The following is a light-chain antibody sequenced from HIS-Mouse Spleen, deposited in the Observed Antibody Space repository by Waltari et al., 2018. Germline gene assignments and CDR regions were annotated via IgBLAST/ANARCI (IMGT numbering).Light chain of an antibody. CDR3: CSYAGSSTWV. V-gene: IGLV2-23*01. CDR1: SSDVGSCTL. J-gene: IGLJ3*02. CDR2: EGS. Sequence: QSALTQPASVSGSPGQSITIPCTGTSSDVGSCTLVPWYQQHPGKAPKLMIYEGSKRPSGVSNRFSGSKSGNTASLTISGLQAEDEADYYCCSYAGSSTWVFGGGTKLTVL.